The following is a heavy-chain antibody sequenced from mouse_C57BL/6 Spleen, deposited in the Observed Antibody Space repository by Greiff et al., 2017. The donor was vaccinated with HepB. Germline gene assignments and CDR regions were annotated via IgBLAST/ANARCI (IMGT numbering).Heavy chain of an antibody. CDR1: GFTFSSYA. D-gene: IGHD4-1*01. J-gene: IGHJ3*01. Sequence: EVKLMESGGGLVKPGGSLKLSCAASGFTFSSYAMSWVRQTPEKRLEWVATISDGGSSTYYPDNVKGRFTISRDNAKNNMYLQMSHLKSEDTAMYYCARDETAPWCAYWGKGTLVTVSA. CDR2: ISDGGSST. V-gene: IGHV5-4*01. CDR3: ARDETAPWCAY.